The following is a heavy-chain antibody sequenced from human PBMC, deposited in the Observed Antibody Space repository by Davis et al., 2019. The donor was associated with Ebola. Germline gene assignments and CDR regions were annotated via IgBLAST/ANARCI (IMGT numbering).Heavy chain of an antibody. CDR3: ARLRSTTMVPDY. J-gene: IGHJ4*02. Sequence: MPSETLSLTCTVSGGSISSSSYYWGWIRQPPGKGLEWIGTIYYSGSTYYNPSLKSRVTISVDTSKTQFSLKLSSVTAADTAVYYCARLRSTTMVPDYWGQGTLVTVSS. CDR2: IYYSGST. D-gene: IGHD5-18*01. V-gene: IGHV4-39*01. CDR1: GGSISSSSYY.